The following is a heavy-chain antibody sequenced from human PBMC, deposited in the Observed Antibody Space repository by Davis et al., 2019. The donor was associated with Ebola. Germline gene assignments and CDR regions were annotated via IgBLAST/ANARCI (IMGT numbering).Heavy chain of an antibody. CDR1: GFTVSSNY. CDR2: IYSGGST. CDR3: ARLQSSSLFLVVGLDWYFDL. J-gene: IGHJ2*01. V-gene: IGHV3-66*04. Sequence: PGGSLRLSCAASGFTVSSNYMRWVRQAPGKGLEWVSVIYSGGSTYYADSVKGRFTISRDNSKNTLYLQMNSLRAEDTAVYYCARLQSSSLFLVVGLDWYFDLWGRGTLVTVSS. D-gene: IGHD6-13*01.